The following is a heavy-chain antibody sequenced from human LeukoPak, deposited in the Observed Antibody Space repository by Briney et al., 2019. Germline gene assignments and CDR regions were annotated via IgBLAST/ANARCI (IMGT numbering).Heavy chain of an antibody. CDR2: IYHSGST. D-gene: IGHD6-13*01. V-gene: IGHV4-38-2*02. J-gene: IGHJ5*02. Sequence: PSETLSLTCSVSGYAISSGYFWGWIRQPPGKGLEWIGTIYHSGSTYYNPSLKSRVTISVDTSKNQFSLKLSSVTAADTAVYYCARGYSSSWYFNWFDPWGQGTLVIVSS. CDR1: GYAISSGYF. CDR3: ARGYSSSWYFNWFDP.